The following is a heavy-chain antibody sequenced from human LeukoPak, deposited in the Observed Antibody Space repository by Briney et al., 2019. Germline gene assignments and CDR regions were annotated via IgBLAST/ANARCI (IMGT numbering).Heavy chain of an antibody. CDR1: GYRFTSYW. CDR2: IYPGNSDI. Sequence: KPGESLKISCKGSGYRFTSYWIAWVRQMPGKGLEWMGGIYPGNSDITYSPSFQGQVTISADKSISTAYLQWSSLKASDTAMYYCAMGQEVTTVVKWNWFDPWGQGTLVTVSS. J-gene: IGHJ5*02. V-gene: IGHV5-51*01. CDR3: AMGQEVTTVVKWNWFDP. D-gene: IGHD4-23*01.